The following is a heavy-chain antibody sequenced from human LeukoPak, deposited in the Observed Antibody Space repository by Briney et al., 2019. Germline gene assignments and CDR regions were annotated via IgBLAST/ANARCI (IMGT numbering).Heavy chain of an antibody. CDR3: LTIVETTTGAFDI. CDR1: GLTFSRYW. D-gene: IGHD5-18*01. V-gene: IGHV3-74*01. CDR2: LNADDKTT. Sequence: GGSLRLSCAASGLTFSRYWLHWVRQPPRKGLVWLSRLNADDKTTSYADSVKGRFTTSGDDARKTLYLQMNSLSAEDTAVYYCLTIVETTTGAFDIWGQGAMVTVSS. J-gene: IGHJ3*02.